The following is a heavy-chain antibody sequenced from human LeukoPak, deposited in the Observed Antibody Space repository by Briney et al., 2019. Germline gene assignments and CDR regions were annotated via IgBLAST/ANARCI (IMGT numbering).Heavy chain of an antibody. CDR1: GFIFSNYA. D-gene: IGHD3-22*01. V-gene: IGHV3-23*01. J-gene: IGHJ3*02. CDR3: AKEGSGYYLLLGAGAFDI. Sequence: PGGSLRLSCAASGFIFSNYAMSWVRQVPGRGLEWVSGISGSGASTYHADSVKGRFTISRDNAKNSLYLQMNSLRAEDTALYYCAKEGSGYYLLLGAGAFDIWGQGTMVTVSS. CDR2: ISGSGAST.